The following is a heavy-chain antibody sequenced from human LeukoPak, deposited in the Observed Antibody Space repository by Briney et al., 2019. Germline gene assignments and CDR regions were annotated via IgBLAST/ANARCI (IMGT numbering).Heavy chain of an antibody. CDR2: ISWNSGSI. D-gene: IGHD6-19*01. Sequence: GGSLRLSCAGSGFIFNNYAMYWVRQPPGKGLEWVSGISWNSGSIDYADSVKGRFTISRDNAKNSLYLQMNSLRVEDTAFYYCAKDNRRHYTSGPNPDSLHWGQGALVTVSS. V-gene: IGHV3-9*01. CDR3: AKDNRRHYTSGPNPDSLH. J-gene: IGHJ4*02. CDR1: GFIFNNYA.